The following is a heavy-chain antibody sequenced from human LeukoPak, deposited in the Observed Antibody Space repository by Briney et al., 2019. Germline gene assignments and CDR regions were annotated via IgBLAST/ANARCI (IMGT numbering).Heavy chain of an antibody. CDR2: ISWNSGSI. V-gene: IGHV3-9*03. Sequence: PGRSLILSCAASGFTFDDYAMHWVRQAPGKGLEWVSGISWNSGSIGYADSVKGRFTISRDNAKNSLYLQMNSLRAEDMALYYCAKGRGLVLDWYFDLWGRGTLVTVSS. CDR1: GFTFDDYA. D-gene: IGHD6-19*01. J-gene: IGHJ2*01. CDR3: AKGRGLVLDWYFDL.